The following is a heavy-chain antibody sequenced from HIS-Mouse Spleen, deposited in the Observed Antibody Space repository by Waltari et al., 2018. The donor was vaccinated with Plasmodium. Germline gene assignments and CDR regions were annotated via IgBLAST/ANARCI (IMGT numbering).Heavy chain of an antibody. CDR3: ASSWYWYFDL. D-gene: IGHD6-13*01. CDR2: IKQDGSEK. J-gene: IGHJ2*01. Sequence: EVQLVESGGGLVQPGGSLRLSCAASGFPFSGYWVSWVRQGPGKGLEWVANIKQDGSEKYYVDSVKGRFTISRDNAKNSLYLQMNSLRAEDTAVYYCASSWYWYFDLWDRGTLVTVSS. CDR1: GFPFSGYW. V-gene: IGHV3-7*01.